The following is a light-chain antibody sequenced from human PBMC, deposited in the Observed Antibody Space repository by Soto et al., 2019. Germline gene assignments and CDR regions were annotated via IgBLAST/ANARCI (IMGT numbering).Light chain of an antibody. J-gene: IGLJ2*01. Sequence: QSALTQPPSVSGSPGQSVTISCTGTSSDVGSYNRVSWYQQPPGTAPKPMIYEVNVRPSGVPDRFSGSKSGNTASLTISGLQAEDEGDYYCTSYTTSSTVVFGGGTKLTVL. CDR3: TSYTTSSTVV. CDR1: SSDVGSYNR. CDR2: EVN. V-gene: IGLV2-18*02.